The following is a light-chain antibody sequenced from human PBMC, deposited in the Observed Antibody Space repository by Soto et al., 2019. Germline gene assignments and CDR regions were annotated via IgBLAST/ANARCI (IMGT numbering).Light chain of an antibody. CDR3: HQYNQWPRT. J-gene: IGKJ1*01. V-gene: IGKV3-15*01. Sequence: EVVLTPSPATLSLSLGEVANLSCRASQSIDRDLAWYRQRPGQPPSLLIHGASTRATGVPARFSGSGSETEFALVITGLQSEDFAVYFCHQYNQWPRTFGQGTKVDIK. CDR2: GAS. CDR1: QSIDRD.